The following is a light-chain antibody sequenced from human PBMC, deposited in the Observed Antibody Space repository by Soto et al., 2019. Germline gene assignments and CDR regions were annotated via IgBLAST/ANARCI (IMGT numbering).Light chain of an antibody. Sequence: QSVLTQPPSVSEAPGQRVTISCTGSSSNIGAGYEAHWYQQVPGTAPKLLIYENNNRPSGVPDRCSGYKSGTSASLAITGLQAEDEAEYYCQSYDSSLSGYVFGTGTKLTVL. CDR2: ENN. CDR3: QSYDSSLSGYV. J-gene: IGLJ1*01. V-gene: IGLV1-40*01. CDR1: SSNIGAGYE.